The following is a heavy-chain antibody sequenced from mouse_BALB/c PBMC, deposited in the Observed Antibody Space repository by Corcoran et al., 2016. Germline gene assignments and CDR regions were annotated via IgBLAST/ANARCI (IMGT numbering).Heavy chain of an antibody. CDR2: INTYTGEP. Sequence: QIQLVQSGPELKKPGETVKISCKASGYTFTNYGMNWVKQAPGKGLKWMGWINTYTGEPTYADDFKGRFAFSLETSASTAYLQINNLKNEDTATYFCARKYGNYYAMDYGGQGTSVTVSS. J-gene: IGHJ4*01. CDR1: GYTFTNYG. CDR3: ARKYGNYYAMDY. D-gene: IGHD2-10*02. V-gene: IGHV9-3-1*01.